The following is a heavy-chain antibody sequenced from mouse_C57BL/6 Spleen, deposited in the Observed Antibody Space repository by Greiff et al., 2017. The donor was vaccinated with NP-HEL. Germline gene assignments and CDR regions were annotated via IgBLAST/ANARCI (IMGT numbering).Heavy chain of an antibody. D-gene: IGHD1-1*01. CDR2: IDPSDGCT. CDR3: ARHITTVVRVDD. Sequence: QVQLQQPGAELVRPGTSVKLSCKASGYTFTSYWMHWVKQRPGQGLEWIGVIDPSDGCTNYNQKFKGKATLTVDTSSSTAYMQLSSLTSEDSAVYYCARHITTVVRVDDWGQGTTLTVSS. J-gene: IGHJ2*01. V-gene: IGHV1-59*01. CDR1: GYTFTSYW.